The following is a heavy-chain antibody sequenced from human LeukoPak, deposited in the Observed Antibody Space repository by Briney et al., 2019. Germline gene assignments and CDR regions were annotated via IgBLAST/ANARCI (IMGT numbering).Heavy chain of an antibody. CDR2: ISSSSSYI. CDR1: GFTFSSYS. Sequence: GGSLRLSCAASGFTFSSYSMNWVRQAPGKGLEWVSPISSSSSYIYYADSVKGRFTISRDNAKNSLYLQMNSLRAEDTAVYYCARDHSSGWYDGYYYGMDVWGQGTTVTVSS. V-gene: IGHV3-21*01. D-gene: IGHD6-19*01. CDR3: ARDHSSGWYDGYYYGMDV. J-gene: IGHJ6*02.